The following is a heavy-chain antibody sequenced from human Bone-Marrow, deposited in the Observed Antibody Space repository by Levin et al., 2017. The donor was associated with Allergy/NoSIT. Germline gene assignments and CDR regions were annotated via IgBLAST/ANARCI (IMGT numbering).Heavy chain of an antibody. CDR3: ARDDQVLIYGFDI. CDR2: ISYDGRNK. Sequence: PGGSLRLSCVGSGFSFRRDAMHWVRQAPGKGLEWVAVISYDGRNKYYGDSVKGRFVISRDNSKNTLYLQMNSLRPEDTAVYYCARDDQVLIYGFDIWGPGTKVTVSS. V-gene: IGHV3-30*09. CDR1: GFSFRRDA. D-gene: IGHD2-2*01. J-gene: IGHJ3*02.